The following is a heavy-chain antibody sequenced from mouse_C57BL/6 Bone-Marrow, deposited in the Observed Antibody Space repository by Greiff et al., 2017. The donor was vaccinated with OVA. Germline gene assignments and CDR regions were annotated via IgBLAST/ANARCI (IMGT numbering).Heavy chain of an antibody. D-gene: IGHD1-1*01. J-gene: IGHJ1*03. Sequence: EVKLQESEGGLVQPGSSMKLSCTASGFTFSDYYMAWVRQVPEKGLEWVANINYDGSSTYYLDSLKSRFIISRDNAKNILYLQMSSLKSEDTATYYGAREGGYYGSRYFDVWGTGTTVTVSS. CDR1: GFTFSDYY. CDR2: INYDGSST. V-gene: IGHV5-16*01. CDR3: AREGGYYGSRYFDV.